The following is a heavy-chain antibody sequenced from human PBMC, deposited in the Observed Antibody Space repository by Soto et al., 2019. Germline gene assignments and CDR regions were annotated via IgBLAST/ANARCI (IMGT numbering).Heavy chain of an antibody. CDR2: INHSGKI. CDR1: GGSFTEFY. CDR3: ARVVGGHYYGMDV. J-gene: IGHJ6*02. Sequence: SETLSLTCGVYGGSFTEFYWSWLRQAPGKGLEWIGEINHSGKIDYNPSLKSRLTISIDASKSQVSLKVTSATAADTAVYYCARVVGGHYYGMDVWGQGTTVTVS. V-gene: IGHV4-34*01. D-gene: IGHD3-16*01.